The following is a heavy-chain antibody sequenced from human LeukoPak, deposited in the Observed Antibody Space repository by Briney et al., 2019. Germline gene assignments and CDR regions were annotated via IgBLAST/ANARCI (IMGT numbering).Heavy chain of an antibody. V-gene: IGHV4-61*05. J-gene: IGHJ4*02. Sequence: PSETLSLTCTVSGGSISSGSYYWGWIRQPPGKGLEWIGYIYYSGSTNYNPSLKSRVTISVDTSKNQFSLKLSSVTAADTAVYYCARLPPTYYYGSGYMDYWGRGTLVTVSS. CDR2: IYYSGST. CDR3: ARLPPTYYYGSGYMDY. CDR1: GGSISSGSYY. D-gene: IGHD3-10*01.